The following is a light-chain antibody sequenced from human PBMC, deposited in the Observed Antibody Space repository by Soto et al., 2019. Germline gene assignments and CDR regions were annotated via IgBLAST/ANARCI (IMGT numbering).Light chain of an antibody. J-gene: IGKJ1*01. CDR2: DAS. Sequence: EIVLTQSPATLSLSPGERATLSCRASQSVNRYLAWYQQKPGQAPRLLIYDASNRATGIPARFSGSGSGTDFTLTIPSLEPEDFAVYYCQQRSSWPPETFGQGTKVDIK. CDR1: QSVNRY. CDR3: QQRSSWPPET. V-gene: IGKV3-11*01.